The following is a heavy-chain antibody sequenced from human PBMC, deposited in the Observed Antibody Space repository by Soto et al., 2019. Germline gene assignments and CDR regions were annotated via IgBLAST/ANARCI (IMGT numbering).Heavy chain of an antibody. CDR1: SGSINNYY. CDR2: ISYSGTT. Sequence: SETLSLTCTVSSGSINNYYWNWIRQPPGKGLEWIGYISYSGTTNYNPSLKSRLTISVDTSKNQFSLKLSSVTAADTAVYYCAREGYCSGGSCRGGYYGMDVWGQGTTVTVSS. D-gene: IGHD2-15*01. V-gene: IGHV4-59*12. CDR3: AREGYCSGGSCRGGYYGMDV. J-gene: IGHJ6*02.